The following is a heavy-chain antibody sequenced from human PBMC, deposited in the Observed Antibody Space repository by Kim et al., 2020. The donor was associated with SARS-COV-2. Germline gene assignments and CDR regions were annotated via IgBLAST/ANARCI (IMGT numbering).Heavy chain of an antibody. Sequence: GGSLRLSCAASGFTFDDYAMHWVRQAPGKGLEWVSGISWNSGSIGYADSVKGRFTISRDNAKNSLYLQMNSLRAEDTALYYCAKDRVAATAQYYYYYYYMDVWGKGTTVTVSS. CDR1: GFTFDDYA. CDR2: ISWNSGSI. J-gene: IGHJ6*03. V-gene: IGHV3-9*01. D-gene: IGHD2-15*01. CDR3: AKDRVAATAQYYYYYYYMDV.